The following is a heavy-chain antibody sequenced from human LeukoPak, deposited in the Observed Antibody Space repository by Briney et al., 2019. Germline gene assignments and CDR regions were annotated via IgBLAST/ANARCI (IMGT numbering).Heavy chain of an antibody. CDR2: IYTSGST. J-gene: IGHJ6*03. V-gene: IGHV4-4*09. D-gene: IGHD3-3*01. CDR1: GGSISSYY. Sequence: SETLSLTCTVSGGSISSYYWSWIRQPPGKGLEWIGYIYTSGSTNYNPSLKSRVTISVDTSKNQFSLKLSSVTAADTAVYYCARLFGGITIFGVVLSGGHYMDVWGKGTTVTVSS. CDR3: ARLFGGITIFGVVLSGGHYMDV.